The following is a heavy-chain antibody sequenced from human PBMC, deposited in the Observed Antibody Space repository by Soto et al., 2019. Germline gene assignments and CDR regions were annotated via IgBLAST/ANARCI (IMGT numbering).Heavy chain of an antibody. CDR2: INHSGIT. D-gene: IGHD6-13*01. Sequence: QVQLQQWGAGLLKPSETLSLTCAVYGGSFSGYYWSWIRQPPGKGLEWIGEINHSGITNYNPSHKSRVTISVDTSKNQFSLKLSSVTAADTAVYYCARLGGYSSSWYLVPWFDPWGQGTLVTVSS. CDR3: ARLGGYSSSWYLVPWFDP. J-gene: IGHJ5*02. CDR1: GGSFSGYY. V-gene: IGHV4-34*01.